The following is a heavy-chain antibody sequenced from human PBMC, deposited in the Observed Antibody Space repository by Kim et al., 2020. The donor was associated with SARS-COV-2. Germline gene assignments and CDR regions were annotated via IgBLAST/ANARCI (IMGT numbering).Heavy chain of an antibody. D-gene: IGHD3-9*01. Sequence: SETLSLTCTVSGGSISSYYWSWIRQPPGKGLEWIGYIYYSGSTNYNPSLKSRVTISVDTSKNQFSLKLSSVTAADTAVYYCARAEIYDIFTGYYYFGMDVSGQGTTVTVSS. CDR1: GGSISSYY. CDR3: ARAEIYDIFTGYYYFGMDV. V-gene: IGHV4-59*01. CDR2: IYYSGST. J-gene: IGHJ6*02.